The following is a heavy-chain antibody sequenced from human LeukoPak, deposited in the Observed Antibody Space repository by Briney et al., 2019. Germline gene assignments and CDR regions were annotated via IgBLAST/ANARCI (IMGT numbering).Heavy chain of an antibody. CDR3: ARHKVGSNTFDY. D-gene: IGHD1-26*01. J-gene: IGHJ4*02. CDR2: IHHSEST. V-gene: IGHV4-4*02. CDR1: GGSINNNNW. Sequence: PSETLPLTCAVAGGSINNNNWWSWVRQTPGQGLEWIGEIHHSESTNYNPSLKGRVTISEDKSNNQFSLRLSSVTAADTAMYYCARHKVGSNTFDYWGQGTLVTVSS.